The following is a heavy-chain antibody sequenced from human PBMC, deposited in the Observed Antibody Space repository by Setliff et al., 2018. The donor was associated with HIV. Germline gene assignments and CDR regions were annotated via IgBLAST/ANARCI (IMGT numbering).Heavy chain of an antibody. D-gene: IGHD4-17*01. Sequence: SETLSLTCAVYGGSFSGYYWSWIRQPPGKGLEWIGEINHSGSTNYNPSLKSRVTISVDTSENQFSLKLSSVTAADTAVYYCARTHRYGAPGGLDYWGQGTRVTVS. J-gene: IGHJ4*02. V-gene: IGHV4-34*01. CDR3: ARTHRYGAPGGLDY. CDR2: INHSGST. CDR1: GGSFSGYY.